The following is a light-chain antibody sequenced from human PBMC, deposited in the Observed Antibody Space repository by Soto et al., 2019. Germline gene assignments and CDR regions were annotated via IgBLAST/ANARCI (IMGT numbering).Light chain of an antibody. V-gene: IGLV2-14*03. J-gene: IGLJ2*01. CDR2: DVS. Sequence: QSALTPPASVSGSPGQSITISCTGTSSDVGGYNYVSWYQQHPGKAPTLMIYDVSDRPSGVSNRFSGSKSGNTASLTISGLQAEDDADYYCSSYTSSSTVIFGAGTTLTVL. CDR1: SSDVGGYNY. CDR3: SSYTSSSTVI.